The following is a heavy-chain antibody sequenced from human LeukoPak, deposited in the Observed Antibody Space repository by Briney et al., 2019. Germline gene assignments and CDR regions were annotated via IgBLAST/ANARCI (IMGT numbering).Heavy chain of an antibody. Sequence: SETLSLTCAVYGGSFSGYYWSWIRQPPGKGLEWIGEINHCGSTNYNPSLKSRVTISVDTSKNQFSLKLSSVTAADTAVYYCASTPTVVTATYIDYWGQGTLVTVSS. J-gene: IGHJ4*02. CDR2: INHCGST. CDR1: GGSFSGYY. V-gene: IGHV4-34*01. CDR3: ASTPTVVTATYIDY. D-gene: IGHD2-15*01.